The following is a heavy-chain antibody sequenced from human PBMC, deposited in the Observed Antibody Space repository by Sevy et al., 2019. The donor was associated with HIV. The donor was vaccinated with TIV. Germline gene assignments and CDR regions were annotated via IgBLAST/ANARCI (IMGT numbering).Heavy chain of an antibody. CDR1: GYTFTGYY. V-gene: IGHV1-2*06. J-gene: IGHJ3*02. CDR3: ARSFRSRITMIVVVMGDAFDI. D-gene: IGHD3-22*01. CDR2: INPNSGGT. Sequence: ASVTVSCKASGYTFTGYYMHWVRQAPGQGLEWMGRINPNSGGTNYAQKFQGRVTMTRDTSISTAYMELSRLRSDDTAVYYCARSFRSRITMIVVVMGDAFDIWGQGTMVTVSS.